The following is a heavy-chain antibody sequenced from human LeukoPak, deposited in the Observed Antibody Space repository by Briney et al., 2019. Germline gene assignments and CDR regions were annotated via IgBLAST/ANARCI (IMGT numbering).Heavy chain of an antibody. D-gene: IGHD3-10*01. CDR2: IYYSGST. CDR3: ARDVVRGVYFDY. J-gene: IGHJ4*02. CDR1: GGSISSYY. Sequence: SETLSLTCTVSGGSISSYYWSWIRQPPGKGLEWIGYIYYSGSTNYNPSLKSRVTISVDTSKNQFSLKLSSVTPAATAVYYCARDVVRGVYFDYWGRGTLVTVSS. V-gene: IGHV4-59*01.